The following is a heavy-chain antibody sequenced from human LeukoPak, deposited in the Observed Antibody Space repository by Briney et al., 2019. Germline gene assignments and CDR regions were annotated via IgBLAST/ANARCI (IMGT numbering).Heavy chain of an antibody. CDR1: GGTFSSYA. CDR2: IIPIFGTA. Sequence: SVKVSCKASGGTFSSYAISWVRQAPGQGLEWMGGIIPIFGTANYAQKFQGRVTITADESTSTAYMELSSLRSEDTAVYYCARDVVPATTFQGFDPWGQGTLVTVSS. CDR3: ARDVVPATTFQGFDP. V-gene: IGHV1-69*01. J-gene: IGHJ5*02. D-gene: IGHD2-2*01.